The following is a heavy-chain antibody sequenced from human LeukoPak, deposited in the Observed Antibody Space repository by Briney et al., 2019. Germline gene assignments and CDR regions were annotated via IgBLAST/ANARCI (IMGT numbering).Heavy chain of an antibody. D-gene: IGHD1-1*01. J-gene: IGHJ6*03. Sequence: SGGSVTLSCAASGFTFSSYTMNWLRQARGQGLEWGASLSCSSSSIDYADSVKGRFTISRDNAKNSLYQQMNRRRAEDTAVYYCARGYRDMDVWGKGTTVTVSS. CDR1: GFTFSSYT. V-gene: IGHV3-21*01. CDR3: ARGYRDMDV. CDR2: LSCSSSSI.